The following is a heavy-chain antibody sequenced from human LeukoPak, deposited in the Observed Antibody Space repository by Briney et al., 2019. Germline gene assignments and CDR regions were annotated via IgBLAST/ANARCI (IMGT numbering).Heavy chain of an antibody. CDR2: IYYSGST. Sequence: SETLSLTCTVSGGSISSYDLSWIRQPPGKGLEWMGYIYYSGSTNYNPSLKSRVTISVDTSKNQFSLKLTSVTAADTAVYYCARASTGPFDYWGQGTLVTVSS. J-gene: IGHJ4*02. D-gene: IGHD2-2*01. CDR1: GGSISSYD. V-gene: IGHV4-59*01. CDR3: ARASTGPFDY.